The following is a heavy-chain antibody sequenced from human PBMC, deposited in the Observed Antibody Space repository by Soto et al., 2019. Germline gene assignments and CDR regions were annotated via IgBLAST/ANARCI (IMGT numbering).Heavy chain of an antibody. CDR3: ARGQWLPRGEY. CDR2: INHSGST. J-gene: IGHJ4*02. V-gene: IGHV4-34*02. D-gene: IGHD6-19*01. CDR1: GGSFSGFF. Sequence: QVQLQQWGAGLLKPSETLSLTCAVHGGSFSGFFWTWIRQPPGKGLEWIGEINHSGSTNYNPSLKSRVTISVDTSENQFSLRLTSVTAADTAVNYCARGQWLPRGEYWGQGTLVTVSS.